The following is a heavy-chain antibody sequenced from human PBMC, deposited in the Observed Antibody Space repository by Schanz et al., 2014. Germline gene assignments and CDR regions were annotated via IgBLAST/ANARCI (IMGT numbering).Heavy chain of an antibody. Sequence: QVQLVESGGTLVKPGGSLKLSCVVSGFTFSDYYMSRIRQAPGKGLEWVSYISSSSIYTNYADSVKGRFTISRDNAKISLYLQMNSLRAEDTAVYYCAREGEWGYDPPRHWGQGTLVTVSS. J-gene: IGHJ4*02. CDR3: AREGEWGYDPPRH. D-gene: IGHD5-12*01. CDR1: GFTFSDYY. V-gene: IGHV3-11*06. CDR2: ISSSSIYT.